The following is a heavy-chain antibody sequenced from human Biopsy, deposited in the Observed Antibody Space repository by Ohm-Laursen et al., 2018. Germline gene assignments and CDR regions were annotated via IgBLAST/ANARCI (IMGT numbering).Heavy chain of an antibody. D-gene: IGHD3-22*01. V-gene: IGHV4-34*01. CDR3: VRGVDYYDPYHYYALDV. Sequence: SDTLSLTCAVYGESFNGYYWGWIRQTPGKGLEWIGEINHSGRTNYNPSLKSRVIISVDTSKNQFSLKVRSVTAADTAVYYCVRGVDYYDPYHYYALDVWGQGTTVTVSS. J-gene: IGHJ6*02. CDR2: INHSGRT. CDR1: GESFNGYY.